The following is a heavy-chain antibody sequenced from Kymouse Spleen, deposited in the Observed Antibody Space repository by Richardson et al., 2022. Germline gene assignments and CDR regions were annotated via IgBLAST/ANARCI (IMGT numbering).Heavy chain of an antibody. CDR2: IGTAGDT. D-gene: IGHD3-10*01. Sequence: EVQLVESGGGLVQPGGSLRLSCAASGFTFSSYDMHWVRQATGKGLEWVSAIGTAGDTYYPGSVKGRFTISRENAKNSLYLQMNSLRAGDTAVYYCAREGIYYGSGSRDYYYGMDVWGQGTTVTVSS. CDR1: GFTFSSYD. CDR3: AREGIYYGSGSRDYYYGMDV. J-gene: IGHJ6*02. V-gene: IGHV3-13*01.